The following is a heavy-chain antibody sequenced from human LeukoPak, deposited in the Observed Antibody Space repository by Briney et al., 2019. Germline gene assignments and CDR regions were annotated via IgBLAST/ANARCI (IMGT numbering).Heavy chain of an antibody. D-gene: IGHD2-15*01. CDR2: IYDSGST. CDR1: GGSIRSSYYY. CDR3: ARGSPPRYCSGGSCYRPILPFFQH. Sequence: SETLSLTCTVSGGSIRSSYYYWGWIRQPPGKGLEWIGSIYDSGSTYYNPSLKSRVTISVDTSKNQFSLKLSSVTAADTAVYYCARGSPPRYCSGGSCYRPILPFFQHWGQGTLVTVSS. V-gene: IGHV4-39*07. J-gene: IGHJ1*01.